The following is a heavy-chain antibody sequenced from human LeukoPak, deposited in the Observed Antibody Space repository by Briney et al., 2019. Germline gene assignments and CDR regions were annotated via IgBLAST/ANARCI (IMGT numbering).Heavy chain of an antibody. CDR1: GGSISSGAYY. J-gene: IGHJ3*02. D-gene: IGHD1-26*01. CDR2: IYYSGRT. CDR3: ARQAEESFADFDI. V-gene: IGHV4-30-4*08. Sequence: SETLSLTCTVSGGSISSGAYYWSWLRQPPGKGLEWIGYIYYSGRTYYNPSLRSPVTISVDRSRNQFSLNLTSVTATATAGYYCARQAEESFADFDIWGQGTMVSVSS.